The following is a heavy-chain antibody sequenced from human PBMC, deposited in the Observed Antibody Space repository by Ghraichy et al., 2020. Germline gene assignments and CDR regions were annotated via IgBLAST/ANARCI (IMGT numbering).Heavy chain of an antibody. D-gene: IGHD6-13*01. CDR3: ARGVAAAGYYYGMDV. CDR1: GGSISSYY. V-gene: IGHV4-59*01. Sequence: SQTLSLTCTVSGGSISSYYWSWIRQPPGKGLEWIGYIYYSGSTNYNPSLKSRVTISVDTSKNQFSLKLSSVTAADTAVYYCARGVAAAGYYYGMDVWGQGTTVTVSS. J-gene: IGHJ6*02. CDR2: IYYSGST.